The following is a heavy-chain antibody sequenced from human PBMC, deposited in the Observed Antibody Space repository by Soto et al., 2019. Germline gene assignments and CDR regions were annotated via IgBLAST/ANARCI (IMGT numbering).Heavy chain of an antibody. V-gene: IGHV5-51*01. Sequence: EVQLVQSGAEVKKPGESLKISCTGSGFTFTSYWIGWVRQMPGEGLEWMGIIYPGDSDTRYSPSFQGQVTMSADKSISTAYLQWSSLNASDTAMYYCARVDSSNYYRGRPHYSFYGMDVWGQGTTVTVSS. D-gene: IGHD3-22*01. CDR2: IYPGDSDT. J-gene: IGHJ6*02. CDR3: ARVDSSNYYRGRPHYSFYGMDV. CDR1: GFTFTSYW.